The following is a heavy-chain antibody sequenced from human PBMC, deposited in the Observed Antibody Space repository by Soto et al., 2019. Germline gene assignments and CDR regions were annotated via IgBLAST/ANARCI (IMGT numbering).Heavy chain of an antibody. CDR2: ISSSSSTI. J-gene: IGHJ4*02. Sequence: GGSLRLSCAASGFTFSSYSMNWVRQAPGKGLEWVSYISSSSSTIYYADSVKGRFTISRDNAKNSLYPQMNSLRDEDTAVYYCARGIVATIDYWGQGTLVTVSS. CDR3: ARGIVATIDY. V-gene: IGHV3-48*02. CDR1: GFTFSSYS. D-gene: IGHD5-12*01.